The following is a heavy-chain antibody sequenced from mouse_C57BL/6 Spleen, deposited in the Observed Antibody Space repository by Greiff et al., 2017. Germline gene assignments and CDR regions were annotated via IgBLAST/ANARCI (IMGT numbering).Heavy chain of an antibody. CDR1: GYTFTSYW. V-gene: IGHV1-69*01. Sequence: QVQLQQPGAELVMPGASVKLSCKASGYTFTSYWMHWVKQRPGQGLEWIGEIDPSDSYTNYNQKFKGKSTLTVDKSSSTAYMQLSSLTSEDSAVXYCARGGNPWFAYWGQGTLVTVSA. D-gene: IGHD2-1*01. CDR3: ARGGNPWFAY. CDR2: IDPSDSYT. J-gene: IGHJ3*01.